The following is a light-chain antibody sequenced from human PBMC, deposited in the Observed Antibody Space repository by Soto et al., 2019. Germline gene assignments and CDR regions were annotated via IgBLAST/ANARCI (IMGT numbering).Light chain of an antibody. Sequence: QSALTQPASVSGPHGQSSTISCTGTSSDVGGYNYVSWYQHHPGKAPKLMIYDVSNRPSGVSNRFSGSKSGNTASLTISGLQPEDEADYYCCSYTTSNTRQIVFGTGTKVTVL. CDR3: CSYTTSNTRQIV. CDR1: SSDVGGYNY. V-gene: IGLV2-14*03. J-gene: IGLJ1*01. CDR2: DVS.